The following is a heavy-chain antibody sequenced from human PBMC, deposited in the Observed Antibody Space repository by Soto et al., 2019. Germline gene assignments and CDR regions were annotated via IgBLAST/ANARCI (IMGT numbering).Heavy chain of an antibody. V-gene: IGHV3-7*03. CDR1: GFTFSSYW. D-gene: IGHD3-22*01. CDR2: IKQDGSEK. J-gene: IGHJ6*02. CDR3: ARGLHYDSSGYYYVHYYYGMDV. Sequence: PGGSLRLSCAASGFTFSSYWMSWVRQAPGKGLEWVANIKQDGSEKYYVDSVKGRFTISRDNAKNSLYLQMNSLRAEDTAVSYCARGLHYDSSGYYYVHYYYGMDVWGQGTTVTVSS.